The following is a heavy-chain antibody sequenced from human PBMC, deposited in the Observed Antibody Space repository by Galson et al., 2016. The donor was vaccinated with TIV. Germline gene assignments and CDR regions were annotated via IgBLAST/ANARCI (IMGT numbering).Heavy chain of an antibody. CDR1: GFTLPNYG. D-gene: IGHD1-26*01. J-gene: IGHJ3*01. CDR2: IWYDGTNT. V-gene: IGHV3-33*01. Sequence: SLRLSCATSGFTLPNYGMTWVRQAPGKGLEWVAVIWYDGTNTHYADSAKGRFTISKDNSENTLNLQMNTLRAEDTAVYYCARTGANTLYSGGYGDDDGFDFWGQGTMVTVSS. CDR3: ARTGANTLYSGGYGDDDGFDF.